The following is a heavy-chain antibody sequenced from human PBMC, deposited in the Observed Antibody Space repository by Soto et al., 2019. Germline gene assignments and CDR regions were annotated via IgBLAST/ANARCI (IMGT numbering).Heavy chain of an antibody. V-gene: IGHV1-69*13. J-gene: IGHJ3*02. Sequence: SVKVSCKASGGTFSSYAISWVRQAPGQGLEWMGGIIPIFGTANYAQKFQGRVTITADESTSTAYMELSSLRSEDTAVYYCARDPYYYDSSGYKSDAFDIWGQGTMVTVSS. CDR1: GGTFSSYA. CDR3: ARDPYYYDSSGYKSDAFDI. D-gene: IGHD3-22*01. CDR2: IIPIFGTA.